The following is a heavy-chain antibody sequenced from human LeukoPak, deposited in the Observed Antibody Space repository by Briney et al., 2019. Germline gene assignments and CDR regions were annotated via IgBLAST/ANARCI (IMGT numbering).Heavy chain of an antibody. Sequence: PGGSLRLSCAASGFTFSSYAMHWVRQAPGKGLEWVAVISYDGSNKYYADSVKGRLTISRDNSKNTLYLQMNSLRAEDTAVYYCARDRLTEEATSPDYWGQGTLVTVSS. CDR3: ARDRLTEEATSPDY. CDR2: ISYDGSNK. V-gene: IGHV3-30*01. CDR1: GFTFSSYA. D-gene: IGHD5-24*01. J-gene: IGHJ4*02.